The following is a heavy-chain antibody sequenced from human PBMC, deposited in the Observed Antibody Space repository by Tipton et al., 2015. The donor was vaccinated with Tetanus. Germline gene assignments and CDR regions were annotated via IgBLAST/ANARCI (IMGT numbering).Heavy chain of an antibody. D-gene: IGHD1-26*01. V-gene: IGHV3-15*01. J-gene: IGHJ4*02. CDR1: GFIFSNAW. Sequence: SLRLSCAASGFIFSNAWMSWVRQAPGKGLEWVGRIKSNADGGATDYAAPLKGRFIISRDDSKNTLYLQMNSLRAEDTAVYYCARDDGARELPSYFDYWGQGTLVTVSS. CDR2: IKSNADGGAT. CDR3: ARDDGARELPSYFDY.